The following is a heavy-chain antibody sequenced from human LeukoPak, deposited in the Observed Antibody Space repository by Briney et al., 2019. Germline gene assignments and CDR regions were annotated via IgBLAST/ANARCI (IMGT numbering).Heavy chain of an antibody. CDR2: ISSSSSYI. V-gene: IGHV3-21*01. CDR1: GFTFGSYA. CDR3: AIPGDGYNYYFDY. Sequence: GGSLRLSCAASGFTFGSYAMSWVRQAPGKGLEWVSSISSSSSYIYYADSVKGRFTISRDNAKNSLYLQMNSLRAEDTAVYYCAIPGDGYNYYFDYWGQGTLVTVSS. D-gene: IGHD5-24*01. J-gene: IGHJ4*02.